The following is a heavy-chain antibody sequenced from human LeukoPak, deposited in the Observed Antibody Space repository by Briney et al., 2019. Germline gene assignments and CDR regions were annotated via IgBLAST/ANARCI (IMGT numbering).Heavy chain of an antibody. Sequence: GGSLRLSCAASGFTFSNYAISWVRQAPGKGLEWISTITDSGITYYADSVKGRFTISRDNSRNTLYLQMNSLRAEDTAVYYCAKRTYSSSGAFDYWGQGTLVTVSS. V-gene: IGHV3-23*01. CDR3: AKRTYSSSGAFDY. CDR2: ITDSGIT. D-gene: IGHD6-6*01. CDR1: GFTFSNYA. J-gene: IGHJ4*02.